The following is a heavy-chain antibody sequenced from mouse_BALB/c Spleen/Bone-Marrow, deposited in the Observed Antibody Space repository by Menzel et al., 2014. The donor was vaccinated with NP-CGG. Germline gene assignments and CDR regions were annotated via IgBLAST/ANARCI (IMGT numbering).Heavy chain of an antibody. V-gene: IGHV1S81*02. CDR1: GYTFTTYW. D-gene: IGHD3-2*01. J-gene: IGHJ2*01. CDR3: ARRDSSGYLFDY. CDR2: INPSDGRT. Sequence: VHLVESGAELVRPGASVKLSCKASGYTFTTYWMHWVKQRPGQGLEWIGEINPSDGRTNYSEKFKSKATLTVDKSSNIAYMQLNSLTSEDSAVYYCARRDSSGYLFDYWGQGTTLTVSS.